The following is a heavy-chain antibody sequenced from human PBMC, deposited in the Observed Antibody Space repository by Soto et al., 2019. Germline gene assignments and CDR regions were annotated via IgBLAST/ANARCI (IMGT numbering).Heavy chain of an antibody. D-gene: IGHD1-1*01. CDR3: VRGDNWNDEASDY. Sequence: GGSLRLSCASSGFMFNNHGMHLVRQAPGKGLEWVAVIWSDGNNRYYADSVKGRLTISRDNSKNMLYLQMNSLRGEDTAVYYCVRGDNWNDEASDYWGQGTLVTVSS. J-gene: IGHJ4*02. CDR2: IWSDGNNR. CDR1: GFMFNNHG. V-gene: IGHV3-33*01.